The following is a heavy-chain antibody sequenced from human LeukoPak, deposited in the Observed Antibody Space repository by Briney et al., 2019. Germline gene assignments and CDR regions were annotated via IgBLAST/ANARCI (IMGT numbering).Heavy chain of an antibody. J-gene: IGHJ3*02. Sequence: GESLKISCQASGYNFSNDWIGWVRQRPGKGLEWMGIIYLSDSETRYSPSFQGQVTISGDKSITTAYLQWSGLQASDTAMYYCARKGCSSHSCQKEGDAFDIWGQGTMVTVSS. CDR1: GYNFSNDW. CDR2: IYLSDSET. D-gene: IGHD2-2*01. V-gene: IGHV5-51*01. CDR3: ARKGCSSHSCQKEGDAFDI.